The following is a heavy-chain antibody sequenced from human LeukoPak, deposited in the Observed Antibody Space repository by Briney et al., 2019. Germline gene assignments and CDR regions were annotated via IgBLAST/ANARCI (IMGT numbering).Heavy chain of an antibody. CDR2: IRSKANSYAT. CDR3: TRRSGSYLGFDY. J-gene: IGHJ4*02. Sequence: PGGSLRLSCAASGFTFSGSAMHWVRQASGKGLEWVGRIRSKANSYATAYAASVKGRFTISRDDSKNTAYLQMDSLKTEDTAVYYCTRRSGSYLGFDYWGQGTLVTVSS. V-gene: IGHV3-73*01. D-gene: IGHD1-26*01. CDR1: GFTFSGSA.